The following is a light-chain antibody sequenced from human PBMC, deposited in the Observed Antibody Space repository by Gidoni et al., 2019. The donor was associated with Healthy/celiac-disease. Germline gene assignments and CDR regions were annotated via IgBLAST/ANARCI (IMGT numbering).Light chain of an antibody. J-gene: IGLJ2*01. CDR1: NFGSKS. CDR3: QVWDSSSDHLVV. V-gene: IGLV3-21*04. Sequence: SYVLTQPPSVSVAPGKTARITCGGNNFGSKSVHWYQQKPGPAPVLVTYDDSDRPSGIPERFSGSNSGNTATLTISRVEAGDEADYYCQVWDSSSDHLVVFGGGTKLTVL. CDR2: DDS.